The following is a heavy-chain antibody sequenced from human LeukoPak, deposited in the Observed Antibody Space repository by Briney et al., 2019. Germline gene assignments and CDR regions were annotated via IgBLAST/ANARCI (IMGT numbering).Heavy chain of an antibody. D-gene: IGHD5-12*01. J-gene: IGHJ4*02. CDR2: ISGSGGST. CDR3: AKDRDSGYATMDGMDFDY. V-gene: IGHV3-23*01. CDR1: GFTFSSYA. Sequence: GGSLRLSCAASGFTFSSYAMSWVRQAPGKGLEWVSAISGSGGSTYYADSVKGRFTISRDNSRNALYLQMNSLRAEDTAVYYCAKDRDSGYATMDGMDFDYWGQGTLVTVSS.